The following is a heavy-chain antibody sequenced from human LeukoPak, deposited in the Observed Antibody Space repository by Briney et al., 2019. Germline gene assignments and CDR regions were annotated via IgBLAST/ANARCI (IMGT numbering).Heavy chain of an antibody. CDR3: ARCEYYDFWSGYPH. CDR2: INPNSGGT. CDR1: GYTFTGYY. J-gene: IGHJ4*02. Sequence: ASVKASCKASGYTFTGYYMHWARQAPGQGLEWMGWINPNSGGTNYAQKFQGRVTMTRDTSISTAYMELSRLRSDDTAVYYCARCEYYDFWSGYPHWGQGTLVTVSS. D-gene: IGHD3-3*01. V-gene: IGHV1-2*02.